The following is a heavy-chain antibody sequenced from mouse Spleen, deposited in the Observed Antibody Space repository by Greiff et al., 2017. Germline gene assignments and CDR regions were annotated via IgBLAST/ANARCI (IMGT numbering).Heavy chain of an antibody. CDR3: ARGSLITSSYSYFDV. CDR2: ISSGSSTI. CDR1: GFTFSDYG. D-gene: IGHD2-4*01. V-gene: IGHV5-17*01. J-gene: IGHJ1*01. Sequence: EVKLVESGGGLVKPGGSLKLSCAASGFTFSDYGMHWVRQAPEKGLEWVAYISSGSSTIYYADTVKGRFTISRDNAKNTLFLQMTSLRSEDTAMYYCARGSLITSSYSYFDVWGAGTTVTASS.